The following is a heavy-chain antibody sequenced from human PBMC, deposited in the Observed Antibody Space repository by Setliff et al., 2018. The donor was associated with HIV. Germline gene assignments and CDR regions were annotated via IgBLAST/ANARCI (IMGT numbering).Heavy chain of an antibody. CDR3: ARSYGVGSYWGYFDY. D-gene: IGHD3-10*01. CDR2: INHSGST. Sequence: SETLSLTCAVYGGSFSGYYWSWIRQSPGKGLDWIGEINHSGSTNYSPSLKSRVTISVDTSKNQFSLKLTSVTAADTALYYCARSYGVGSYWGYFDYWGQGTLVTVSS. V-gene: IGHV4-34*01. J-gene: IGHJ4*02. CDR1: GGSFSGYY.